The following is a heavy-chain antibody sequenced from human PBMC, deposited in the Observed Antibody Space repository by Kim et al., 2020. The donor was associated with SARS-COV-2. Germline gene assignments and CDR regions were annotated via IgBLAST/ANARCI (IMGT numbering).Heavy chain of an antibody. Sequence: GGSLRLSCAASGFTFSSFGMHWVRQAPGKGLEWVAVISYDGSNKYYADSVKGRFTISRDNSKNTLYLQMNSLRAEDTAVYYCAKEVATIDYYYYGMDVWGPGTTVTVSS. D-gene: IGHD5-12*01. CDR3: AKEVATIDYYYYGMDV. V-gene: IGHV3-30*18. CDR2: ISYDGSNK. J-gene: IGHJ6*02. CDR1: GFTFSSFG.